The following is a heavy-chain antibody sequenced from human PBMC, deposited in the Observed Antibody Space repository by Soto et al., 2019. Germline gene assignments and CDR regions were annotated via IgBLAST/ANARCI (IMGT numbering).Heavy chain of an antibody. CDR1: GFTFSKYS. J-gene: IGHJ4*02. CDR3: AKVGDYGDYVTY. D-gene: IGHD4-17*01. V-gene: IGHV3-23*01. CDR2: ISGSGGAT. Sequence: GGSLRLSCAASGFTFSKYSMSWVRQAPGKGLEWVSAISGSGGATYYADSVKGRFTISRDNSKSTVYLQMNSLRAEDTAVYYCAKVGDYGDYVTYWGQGTLVTVSS.